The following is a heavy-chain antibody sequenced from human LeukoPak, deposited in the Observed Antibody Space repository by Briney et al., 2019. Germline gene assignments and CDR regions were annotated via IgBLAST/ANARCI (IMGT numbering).Heavy chain of an antibody. D-gene: IGHD6-19*01. J-gene: IGHJ3*02. Sequence: PGGSLRLSCVASGFIFSDYSMNWVRQAPGKGLEWVSVISGNGGATYYADSVKGRFTISRDNSKNTLYLQMNSLRAEDTAVYYCAKGGGWYFDGIDIWGHGTMVAVSS. CDR3: AKGGGWYFDGIDI. CDR1: GFIFSDYS. CDR2: ISGNGGAT. V-gene: IGHV3-23*01.